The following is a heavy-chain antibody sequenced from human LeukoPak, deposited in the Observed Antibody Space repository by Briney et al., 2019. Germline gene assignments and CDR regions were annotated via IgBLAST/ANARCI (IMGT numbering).Heavy chain of an antibody. CDR2: IYYSGST. J-gene: IGHJ2*01. CDR1: GGSISSYY. V-gene: IGHV4-59*08. D-gene: IGHD3-10*01. Sequence: SETLSLTCTVSGGSISSYYWSWIRQPPGKGLEWIGYIYYSGSTNYNPSLKSRVTISVDTSKNQFSLRLRSLTAADTAVYYCARRGQNSGSARGWYFDLWGRGTLVTVSS. CDR3: ARRGQNSGSARGWYFDL.